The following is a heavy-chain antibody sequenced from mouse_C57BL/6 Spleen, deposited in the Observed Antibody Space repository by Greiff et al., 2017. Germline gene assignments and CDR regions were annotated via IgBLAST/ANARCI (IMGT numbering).Heavy chain of an antibody. V-gene: IGHV1-81*01. CDR2: IYPRSGNT. CDR1: GYTFTSYG. D-gene: IGHD3-2*02. Sequence: QVQLQQPGAELARPGASVKLSCKASGYTFTSYGISWVKQRTGQGLEWIGEIYPRSGNTYYNEKFKGKATLTADKSSSTAYMELRSLTSEDSAVYFCARLGADSSVPDYWGQGTTLTVSS. J-gene: IGHJ2*01. CDR3: ARLGADSSVPDY.